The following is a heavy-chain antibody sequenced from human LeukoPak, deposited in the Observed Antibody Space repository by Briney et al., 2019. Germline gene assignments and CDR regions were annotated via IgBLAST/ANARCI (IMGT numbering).Heavy chain of an antibody. CDR1: GGSISSGGYY. CDR3: ARASTMIVAGYLDWFDP. J-gene: IGHJ5*02. V-gene: IGHV4-30-2*01. Sequence: SETLSLTCTVSGGSISSGGYYWSWIRQPPGKGLEWIGYIYHSGSTYYNPSLKSRATISVDRSKNQFSLKLSSVTAADTAVYYCARASTMIVAGYLDWFDPWGQGTLVTVSS. CDR2: IYHSGST. D-gene: IGHD3-22*01.